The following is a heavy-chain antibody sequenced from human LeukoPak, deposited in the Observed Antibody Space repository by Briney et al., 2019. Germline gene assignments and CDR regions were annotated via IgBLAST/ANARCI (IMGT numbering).Heavy chain of an antibody. CDR3: ATGIAAAGTLDY. D-gene: IGHD6-13*01. J-gene: IGHJ4*02. Sequence: GGSLRLSCAASGFTFSSYSMNWVRQAPGKGLEWVSSISSSSSYIYYADSVKGRFTISRDNAKNSLYLQMNSLRAEDTAVYYSATGIAAAGTLDYWGQGTLVTVSS. CDR2: ISSSSSYI. V-gene: IGHV3-21*04. CDR1: GFTFSSYS.